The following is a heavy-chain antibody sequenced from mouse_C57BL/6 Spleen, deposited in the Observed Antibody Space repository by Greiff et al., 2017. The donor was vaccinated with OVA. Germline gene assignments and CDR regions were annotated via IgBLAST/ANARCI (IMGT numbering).Heavy chain of an antibody. CDR2: IDPSDSET. Sequence: QVHVKQSGAELVRPGSSVKLSCKASGYTFTSYWMHWVKQRPIQGLEWIGNIDPSDSETHYNQKFKDKATLTVDKSSSTAYMQLSSLTSEDSAVYYCASQLTGVFDYWGQGTTLTVSS. J-gene: IGHJ2*01. CDR3: ASQLTGVFDY. CDR1: GYTFTSYW. V-gene: IGHV1-52*01. D-gene: IGHD4-1*01.